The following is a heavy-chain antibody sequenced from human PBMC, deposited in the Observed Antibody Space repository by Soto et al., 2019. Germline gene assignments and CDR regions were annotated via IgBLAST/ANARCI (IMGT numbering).Heavy chain of an antibody. V-gene: IGHV3-23*01. CDR3: AKSSGWYVNNWLDP. Sequence: VGSLRLSCEPSGFTFSSYAMSWVRQAPGKGLEWVSSVTGSGGATYHAASVKGRFTISRDNAKNRLYLQMNSLRAEDTAIYYCAKSSGWYVNNWLDPWGQGTLVTVSS. CDR1: GFTFSSYA. J-gene: IGHJ5*02. CDR2: VTGSGGAT. D-gene: IGHD6-19*01.